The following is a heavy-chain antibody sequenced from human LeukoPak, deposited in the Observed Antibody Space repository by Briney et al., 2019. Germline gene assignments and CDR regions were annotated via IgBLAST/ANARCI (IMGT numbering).Heavy chain of an antibody. CDR1: GGSISSGSYY. J-gene: IGHJ4*02. CDR2: IYTSGSA. V-gene: IGHV4-61*02. CDR3: ATWSYYGSGSHV. D-gene: IGHD3-10*01. Sequence: TLSLTCTVSGGSISSGSYYWSWIRQPAGKGLEWIGRIYTSGSANYNPSLKSRVTISVDTSKNQFSLKLSSVTAADTAVYYCATWSYYGSGSHVWGQGTLVTVSS.